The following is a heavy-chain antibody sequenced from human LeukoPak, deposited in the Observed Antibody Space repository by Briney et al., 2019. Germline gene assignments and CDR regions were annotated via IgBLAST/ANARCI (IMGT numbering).Heavy chain of an antibody. CDR2: IRQVGGTM. CDR1: GFTFSTYS. J-gene: IGHJ4*02. V-gene: IGHV3-7*01. Sequence: PGGSLRLSCAASGFTFSTYSMKWVRQAPGKGLEWVANIRQVGGTMSYVDSVKGRFTISRDNAKNSLYLQMSSLRAEDTAVYYCVRDRGFGADDYWGQGTLVTVSS. CDR3: VRDRGFGADDY. D-gene: IGHD3-10*01.